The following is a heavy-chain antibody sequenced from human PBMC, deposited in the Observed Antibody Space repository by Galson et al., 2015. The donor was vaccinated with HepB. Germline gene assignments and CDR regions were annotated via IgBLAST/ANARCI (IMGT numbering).Heavy chain of an antibody. CDR1: GFTFSSYG. J-gene: IGHJ3*02. Sequence: SLRLSCAASGFTFSSYGMHWVRQAPGKGLEWVAVIWYDGSNKYYADSVKGRFTISRDNSKNTLYLQMNSLRAEDTAVYYCARDPGPGFFRVAFDIWGQGIMVTVSS. CDR3: ARDPGPGFFRVAFDI. V-gene: IGHV3-33*08. CDR2: IWYDGSNK. D-gene: IGHD3-3*01.